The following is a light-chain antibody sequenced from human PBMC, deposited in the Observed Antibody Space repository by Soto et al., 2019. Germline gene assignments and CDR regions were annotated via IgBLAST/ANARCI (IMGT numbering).Light chain of an antibody. J-gene: IGKJ3*01. V-gene: IGKV1-9*01. Sequence: QLTQSPSSLSASVGDRVTITCRASQDFSRYLAWYQQKAGKAPKLLIYGASTLQSGVPSRFSGFGSGTEFTLTISSLQPEDFATYHCQQLQRTPFTFGPGTTVDV. CDR2: GAS. CDR1: QDFSRY. CDR3: QQLQRTPFT.